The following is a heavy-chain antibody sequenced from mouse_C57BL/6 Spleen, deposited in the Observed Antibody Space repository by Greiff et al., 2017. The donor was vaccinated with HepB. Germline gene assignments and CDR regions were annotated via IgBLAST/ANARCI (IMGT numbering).Heavy chain of an antibody. CDR3: AIAADDGSYAMDY. J-gene: IGHJ4*01. CDR1: GYTFTSYW. CDR2: IHPSDSDT. D-gene: IGHD2-3*01. V-gene: IGHV1-74*01. Sequence: QVQLQQPGAELVKPGASVKVSCKASGYTFTSYWMHWVKQRPGQGLEWIGRIHPSDSDTNYNQKFKGKATLTVDKSSSTAYMQVSSLTSEDSAVYYCAIAADDGSYAMDYWGQGTSVTVSS.